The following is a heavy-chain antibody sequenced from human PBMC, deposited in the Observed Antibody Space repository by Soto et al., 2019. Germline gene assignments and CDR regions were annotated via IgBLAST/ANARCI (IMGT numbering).Heavy chain of an antibody. CDR2: IYYSGST. CDR3: ASRKSSPYFDY. V-gene: IGHV4-30-4*01. D-gene: IGHD3-10*01. CDR1: GGSISSGDYY. Sequence: QVQLQESGPGLVKPSQTLSLTCTVSGGSISSGDYYWSWIRQPPGKVLEWIGDIYYSGSTYYNPSLKRRVAISVDTSKNHFSLKLSSVTAADTAVYYCASRKSSPYFDYWGQGTLVTVSS. J-gene: IGHJ4*02.